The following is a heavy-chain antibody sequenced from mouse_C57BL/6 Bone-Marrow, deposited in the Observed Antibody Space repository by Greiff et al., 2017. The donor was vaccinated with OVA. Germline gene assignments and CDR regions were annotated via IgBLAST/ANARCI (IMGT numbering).Heavy chain of an antibody. J-gene: IGHJ4*01. D-gene: IGHD2-4*01. Sequence: EVQLQESGPGLVKPSQSLSLTCSVTGYSITSGYYWNWIRQFPGNKLEWMGYISYDGSNNYNPSLKNRISITRDTSKNQFFLKLNSVTTEDTATYYCARDRRDYLYYYAMDYWGQGTSVTVSS. V-gene: IGHV3-6*01. CDR2: ISYDGSN. CDR3: ARDRRDYLYYYAMDY. CDR1: GYSITSGYY.